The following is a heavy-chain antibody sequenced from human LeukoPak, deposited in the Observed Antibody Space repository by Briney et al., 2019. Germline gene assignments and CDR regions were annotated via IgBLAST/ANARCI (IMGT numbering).Heavy chain of an antibody. J-gene: IGHJ4*02. Sequence: GGSLRLSCAASGFTFSSYGMHWVRQAPGKGLEWVAVILYDGSNKYYADSLKGRFTISRDNSKNTLYLQMNRLRAEDTAVYYCARDHSSGWYSDYFDYCGQGTLVTVSS. D-gene: IGHD6-19*01. V-gene: IGHV3-33*01. CDR1: GFTFSSYG. CDR2: ILYDGSNK. CDR3: ARDHSSGWYSDYFDY.